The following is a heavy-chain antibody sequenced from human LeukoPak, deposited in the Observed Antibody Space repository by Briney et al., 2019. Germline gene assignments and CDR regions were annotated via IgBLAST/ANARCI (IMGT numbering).Heavy chain of an antibody. J-gene: IGHJ4*02. D-gene: IGHD6-19*01. CDR2: ISAYNGNT. V-gene: IGHV1-18*01. Sequence: ASVKVSCKASGYIFTSYGISWVRQAPGQGLEWMGWISAYNGNTNYAQKLQGRVTMTTDTSTSTAYMELRSLRSDDTAVYYCARDPGIAVAGLFFDYWGQGTLVTVSS. CDR1: GYIFTSYG. CDR3: ARDPGIAVAGLFFDY.